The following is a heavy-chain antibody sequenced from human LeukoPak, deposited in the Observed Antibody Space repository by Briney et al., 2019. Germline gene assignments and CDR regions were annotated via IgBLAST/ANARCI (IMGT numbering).Heavy chain of an antibody. Sequence: PSETLSLTCTVSGGSFNPNYWTWIRQAPGRGLEYLGYIYPNGNTNYNPSLKGRLSLSVDTSKNEFSLKLTSVTAADTAVYYCARGRRYGDYVNYFDFWGQGTLVTVSS. CDR3: ARGRRYGDYVNYFDF. CDR1: GGSFNPNY. V-gene: IGHV4-4*08. J-gene: IGHJ4*02. CDR2: IYPNGNT. D-gene: IGHD4-17*01.